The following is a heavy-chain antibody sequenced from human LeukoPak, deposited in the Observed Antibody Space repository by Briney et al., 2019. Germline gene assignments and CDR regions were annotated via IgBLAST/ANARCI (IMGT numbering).Heavy chain of an antibody. CDR1: GGSISSGGFY. CDR2: IYYSGST. V-gene: IGHV4-31*03. Sequence: SETLSLTCTVSGGSISSGGFYWSWIRQHPGKGLEWIGYIYYSGSTYYNPSLKSRVTMSVDTSKNQFSLKLTSVTAADMAVYYCARKRILPSQYYFDYWGQGSLVTVSS. D-gene: IGHD3-3*01. J-gene: IGHJ4*02. CDR3: ARKRILPSQYYFDY.